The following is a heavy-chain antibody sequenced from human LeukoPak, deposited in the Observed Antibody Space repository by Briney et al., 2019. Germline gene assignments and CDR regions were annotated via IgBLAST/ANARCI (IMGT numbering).Heavy chain of an antibody. CDR3: ARVGDYALKD. CDR2: IYQSGTT. V-gene: IGHV4-30-2*01. CDR1: GVSISSGGYY. D-gene: IGHD3-16*01. Sequence: PSQTLSLTCSVSGVSISSGGYYWSWIRQPPGKGLEWIGYIYQSGTTYYNPSVKSRVTMSVDTSKNQFSLKLSSVTAADTAVYYCARVGDYALKDWGQGTLVTVSS. J-gene: IGHJ4*02.